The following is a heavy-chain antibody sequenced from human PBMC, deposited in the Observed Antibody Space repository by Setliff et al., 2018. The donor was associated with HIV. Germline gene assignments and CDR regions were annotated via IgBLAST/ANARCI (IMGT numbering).Heavy chain of an antibody. V-gene: IGHV4-38-2*02. CDR2: IYHGGTT. CDR1: GYSISSGYY. Sequence: SETMSLTCAVSGYSISSGYYWGWIRQPPGKGLEWIGSIYHGGTTYYNPSLRSRVTISEDTSKNQFSLTLTSVTAADTAVYYCVRDPPLITYGPDHPFDIWGQGTMVTVSS. CDR3: VRDPPLITYGPDHPFDI. J-gene: IGHJ3*02. D-gene: IGHD3-10*01.